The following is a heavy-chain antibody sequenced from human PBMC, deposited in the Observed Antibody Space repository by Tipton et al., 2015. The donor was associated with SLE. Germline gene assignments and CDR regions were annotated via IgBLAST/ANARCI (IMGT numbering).Heavy chain of an antibody. J-gene: IGHJ4*02. CDR3: ARSDPGHFDQ. D-gene: IGHD3-10*01. CDR1: GGSISSGSFY. V-gene: IGHV4-39*07. Sequence: TLSLTCTVSGGSISSGSFYWHWIRQPPGKGLEWIGEVNHSGSTGYNPSLKSRVTMSVDTSKSQFSLRLRSVTAADTAVYYCARSDPGHFDQWGQGTLVTVSP. CDR2: VNHSGST.